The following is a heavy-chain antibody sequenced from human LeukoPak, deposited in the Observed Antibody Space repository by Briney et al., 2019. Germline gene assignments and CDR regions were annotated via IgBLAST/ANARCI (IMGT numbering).Heavy chain of an antibody. CDR3: ARITDRGDRMGYFDY. D-gene: IGHD1-20*01. CDR2: INHSGST. CDR1: GGSFSGYY. J-gene: IGHJ4*02. Sequence: SETLSLTCAVYGGSFSGYYWSWIRQPPGKGLEWIGEINHSGSTNYNPSLKSRVTISVDTSKNQFSLKLSSVTAADTAVYYCARITDRGDRMGYFDYWGQGTLVTVSS. V-gene: IGHV4-34*01.